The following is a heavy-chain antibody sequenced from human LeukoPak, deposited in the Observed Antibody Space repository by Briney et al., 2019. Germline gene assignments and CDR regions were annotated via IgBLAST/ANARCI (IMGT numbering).Heavy chain of an antibody. Sequence: GGSLRLSCAASVCTFSNNAMTWVRQAPGKGLEWVSIIGGSDGTTYYADSVKGRFTISRDNFQNTLYLQMNSLRAMTTAAYYCARRNAAYGPFDPWGRGTLVTVSS. V-gene: IGHV3-23*01. D-gene: IGHD3-10*01. CDR2: IGGSDGTT. CDR3: ARRNAAYGPFDP. J-gene: IGHJ5*02. CDR1: VCTFSNNA.